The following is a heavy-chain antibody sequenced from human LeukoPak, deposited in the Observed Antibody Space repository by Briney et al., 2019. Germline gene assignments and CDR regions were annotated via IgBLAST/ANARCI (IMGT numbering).Heavy chain of an antibody. Sequence: SETLSLTCTVSGGSIRSSYCYWGWIRQPPGKGLEWIGSIYDSGSTYYNPSLKSRVTISVDTSKNQFSLRLSSVTAADTAVYYCARGTAVAGTWGQGTLVTVSS. CDR3: ARGTAVAGT. D-gene: IGHD6-19*01. CDR2: IYDSGST. V-gene: IGHV4-39*07. J-gene: IGHJ5*02. CDR1: GGSIRSSYCY.